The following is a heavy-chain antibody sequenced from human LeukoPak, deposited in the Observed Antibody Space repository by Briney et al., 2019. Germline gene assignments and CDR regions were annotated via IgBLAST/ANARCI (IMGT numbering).Heavy chain of an antibody. CDR2: INPNSGGT. CDR3: ATEASGLNWFDP. CDR1: GYTFIVYY. D-gene: IGHD3-3*01. J-gene: IGHJ5*02. Sequence: ASVKLSCTASGYTFIVYYIHWVRHAPGQGLGWMGWINPNSGGTNYAHKFQVRVTMTRDTSITTTYMELSRLTRDDSAVYFCATEASGLNWFDPWGQGTLVTVSS. V-gene: IGHV1-2*07.